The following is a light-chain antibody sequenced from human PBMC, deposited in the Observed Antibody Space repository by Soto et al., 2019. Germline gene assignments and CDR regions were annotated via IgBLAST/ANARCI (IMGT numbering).Light chain of an antibody. CDR3: QQFEGLPYT. Sequence: DIQMTQSPSSLSASIGDRVTITCQASQDITKYLNWYQQKPGQAPKLLIYDASSLDTGVPSRFTGSGSGTHFIFTINSLQPEDIGTYYCQQFEGLPYTFGQGTQLEIK. CDR1: QDITKY. CDR2: DAS. V-gene: IGKV1-33*01. J-gene: IGKJ2*01.